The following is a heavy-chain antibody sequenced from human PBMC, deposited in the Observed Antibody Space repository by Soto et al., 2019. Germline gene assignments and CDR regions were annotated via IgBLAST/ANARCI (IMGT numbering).Heavy chain of an antibody. Sequence: GGSLRLSCAASGFTFSSYAMHWVRQAPGKGLEWVAVISYDGSNKYYADSVKGRFTISRDNSKNTLYLQMNSLRAEDTAVYYCARAELPELYYFDYWGQGTQVTVSS. CDR2: ISYDGSNK. V-gene: IGHV3-30-3*01. CDR1: GFTFSSYA. CDR3: ARAELPELYYFDY. J-gene: IGHJ4*02. D-gene: IGHD1-26*01.